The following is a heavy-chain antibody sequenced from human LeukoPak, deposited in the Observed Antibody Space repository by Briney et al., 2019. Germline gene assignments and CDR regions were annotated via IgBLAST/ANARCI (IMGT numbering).Heavy chain of an antibody. CDR3: GRDGDHGAFDI. J-gene: IGHJ3*02. D-gene: IGHD2-21*01. V-gene: IGHV3-21*01. Sequence: GGSLRLSCAASGFTFSSYSMNWVRQAPGKGLEWVSSISSSSSYIYYADSVKGRFTISRDNAKNSLYLQMNTLRAEDTAVYYCGRDGDHGAFDIWGQGTMVTVSS. CDR2: ISSSSSYI. CDR1: GFTFSSYS.